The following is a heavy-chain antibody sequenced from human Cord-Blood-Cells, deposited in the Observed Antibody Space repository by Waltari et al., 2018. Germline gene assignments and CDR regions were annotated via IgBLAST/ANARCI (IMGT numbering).Heavy chain of an antibody. D-gene: IGHD1-26*01. CDR1: GGSISSYY. CDR3: ARASEGIVGAFDY. J-gene: IGHJ4*02. V-gene: IGHV4-59*01. CDR2: IYYSGST. Sequence: QVQLQESGPGLVKPSETLSLTCTVPGGSISSYYRSWIRQPPGKGLEWIGYIYYSGSTTSNPSLKSRVTFSVDTSKNQFSLELGSVTAADTAVYYCARASEGIVGAFDYWGQGALVTVSS.